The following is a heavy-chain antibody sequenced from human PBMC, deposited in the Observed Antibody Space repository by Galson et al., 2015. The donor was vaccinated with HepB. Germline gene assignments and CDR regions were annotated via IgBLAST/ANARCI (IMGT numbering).Heavy chain of an antibody. CDR1: GYTFTSYY. V-gene: IGHV1-46*01. CDR2: INPSGGST. J-gene: IGHJ5*02. D-gene: IGHD3-10*01. CDR3: ARIDYYGSGSYYNVRWFDP. Sequence: SCKASGYTFTSYYMHWVRQAPGQGLEWMGIINPSGGSTSYAQKLQGRVTMTTDTSTSTAYMELRSLRSDDTAVYYCARIDYYGSGSYYNVRWFDPWGQGTLVTVSS.